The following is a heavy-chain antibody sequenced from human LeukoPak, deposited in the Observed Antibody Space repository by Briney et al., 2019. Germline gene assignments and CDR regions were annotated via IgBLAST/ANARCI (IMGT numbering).Heavy chain of an antibody. J-gene: IGHJ4*02. CDR2: ISYDGSNK. Sequence: PGRSLRLSCAASGFTFSSYGMHWVRQAPGKGLEWVAVISYDGSNKFYADSVKGRFTISRDNSKNTLSLQINSLRGEDTAVYYCAKDPFDYWGQGTLVTVSS. CDR3: AKDPFDY. CDR1: GFTFSSYG. V-gene: IGHV3-30*18.